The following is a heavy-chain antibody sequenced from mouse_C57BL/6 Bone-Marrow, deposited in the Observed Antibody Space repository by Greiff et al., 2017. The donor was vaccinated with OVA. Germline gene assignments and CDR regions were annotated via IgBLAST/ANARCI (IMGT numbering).Heavy chain of an antibody. CDR3: CSSYNYYAMDY. D-gene: IGHD1-1*01. CDR1: GFSFNTYA. J-gene: IGHJ4*01. Sequence: EVKLQESGGGLVQPKGSLKLSCAASGFSFNTYAMNWVRQAPGKGLEWVARIRSKSNNYATYYADSVKDRFTISRDDSESMLYLQMNNLKTEDTAMYYCCSSYNYYAMDYWGQGTSVTVSS. CDR2: IRSKSNNYAT. V-gene: IGHV10-1*01.